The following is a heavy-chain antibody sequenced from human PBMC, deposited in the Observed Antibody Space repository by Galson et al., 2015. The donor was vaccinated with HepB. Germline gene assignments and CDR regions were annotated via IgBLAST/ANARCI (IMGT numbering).Heavy chain of an antibody. V-gene: IGHV3-33*01. J-gene: IGHJ4*02. CDR2: LWYDGSNK. CDR3: ARSSSLYGSGSYFDY. Sequence: SLRLSCAASGFTFSSYAMHWVRQAPGKGLEWVALLWYDGSNKYYADSVKGRFTISRDNSKNTLYLQMNSLRAEDTAVYYCARSSSLYGSGSYFDYWGQGTLVTVPS. D-gene: IGHD3-10*01. CDR1: GFTFSSYA.